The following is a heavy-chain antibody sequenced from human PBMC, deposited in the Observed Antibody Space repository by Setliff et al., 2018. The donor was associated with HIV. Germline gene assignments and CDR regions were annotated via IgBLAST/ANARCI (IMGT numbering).Heavy chain of an antibody. V-gene: IGHV4-39*01. CDR2: IFCSGST. CDR3: ARLAITIFDDGDL. Sequence: PSETLSLTCTVSGDSINSSSYYWGWIRQPPGKGLDWIGSIFCSGSTFYNPSLKSRVAISVDTSKNQFSLKLSSLTAADTALYYCARLAITIFDDGDLWGQGTLVTVSS. J-gene: IGHJ5*02. CDR1: GDSINSSSYY. D-gene: IGHD3-3*01.